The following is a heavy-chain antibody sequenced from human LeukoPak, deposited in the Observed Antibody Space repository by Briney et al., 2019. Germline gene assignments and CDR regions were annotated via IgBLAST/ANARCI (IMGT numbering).Heavy chain of an antibody. D-gene: IGHD6-13*01. CDR3: ARGQRYSSSWYDH. J-gene: IGHJ5*02. CDR2: INHSGST. Sequence: GSLRLSCAASGFTFNNYAMSWFRQPPGKGLEWIGEINHSGSTNYNPSLKSRVTISVDTSKNQFSLKLSSVTAADTAVYYCARGQRYSSSWYDHWGQGTLVTVSS. CDR1: GFTFNNYA. V-gene: IGHV4-34*01.